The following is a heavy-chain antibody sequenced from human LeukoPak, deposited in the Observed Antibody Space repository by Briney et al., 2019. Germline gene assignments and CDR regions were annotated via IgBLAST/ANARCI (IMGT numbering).Heavy chain of an antibody. CDR1: GFTFSSYS. V-gene: IGHV3-21*01. Sequence: GGSLRLSCAASGFTFSSYSMNWVRQAPGKGLEWVSSISSSSSYIYYADSVKGRFTISRDNAKNSLYLQMNSLRAEDTAVYYCARYHGSSWEFDYWGQGTLVTVSS. D-gene: IGHD6-13*01. CDR3: ARYHGSSWEFDY. CDR2: ISSSSSYI. J-gene: IGHJ4*02.